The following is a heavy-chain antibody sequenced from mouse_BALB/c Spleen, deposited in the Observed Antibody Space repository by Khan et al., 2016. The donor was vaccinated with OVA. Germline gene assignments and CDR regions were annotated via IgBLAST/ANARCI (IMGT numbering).Heavy chain of an antibody. CDR1: GYSFIDYT. V-gene: IGHV1-18*01. J-gene: IGHJ4*01. Sequence: MQLQQSGPELVKPGASMKISCKASGYSFIDYTMNWVKQSPGKNLEWIGLINPYNGGTTYNQKFKGKATLTVDKSSTTAYMELLSLTSEDSAVYYCAKGGNYVGYTMDYWGQGTSVTVSS. CDR3: AKGGNYVGYTMDY. CDR2: INPYNGGT. D-gene: IGHD2-1*01.